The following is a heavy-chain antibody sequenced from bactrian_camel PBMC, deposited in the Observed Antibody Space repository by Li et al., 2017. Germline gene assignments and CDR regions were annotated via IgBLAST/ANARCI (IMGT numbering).Heavy chain of an antibody. CDR1: GFTFSRYA. J-gene: IGHJ4*01. V-gene: IGHV3S31*01. CDR2: IGSGSTT. CDR3: AADGSWECVRLAESRTGIQALDAMNSSHMTIS. D-gene: IGHD3*01. Sequence: DVQLVESGGGLVQPGGSLRLSCAASGFTFSRYAMYWVRQAPGKGLEWVSSIGSGSTTYCVDSVKGRFTVSQDSTKNTLYLLMNSLKPEDTAKYYCAADGSWECVRLAESRTGIQALDAMNSSHMTISFGARGPRSPSP.